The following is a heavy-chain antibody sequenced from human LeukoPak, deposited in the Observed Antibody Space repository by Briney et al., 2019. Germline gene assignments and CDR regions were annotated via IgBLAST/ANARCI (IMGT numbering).Heavy chain of an antibody. J-gene: IGHJ5*02. CDR3: ARDKTGNNWFDP. V-gene: IGHV4-59*13. D-gene: IGHD1-1*01. Sequence: SETLSLTCTVSGGSISNYYWSWIRQPPGKELEWIGCVSYSGSTNYNPSLNSRVTISIDTSKSQFSLKLSSVTAADTAVYYCARDKTGNNWFDPWGQGTLVTVSS. CDR2: VSYSGST. CDR1: GGSISNYY.